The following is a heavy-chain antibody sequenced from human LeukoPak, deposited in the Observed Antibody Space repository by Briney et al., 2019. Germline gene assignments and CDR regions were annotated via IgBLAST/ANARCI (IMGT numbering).Heavy chain of an antibody. Sequence: ASVKVSCKASGYTFTSYGISWVRQAPGQGLEWMGRISAYNGNTNYAQKLQGRVTMTTDTSTSTAYMELRSLRSDDTAVYYCARGAFYAAAAGNDYWGQGTLVTVSS. J-gene: IGHJ4*02. CDR1: GYTFTSYG. CDR2: ISAYNGNT. D-gene: IGHD6-13*01. CDR3: ARGAFYAAAAGNDY. V-gene: IGHV1-18*01.